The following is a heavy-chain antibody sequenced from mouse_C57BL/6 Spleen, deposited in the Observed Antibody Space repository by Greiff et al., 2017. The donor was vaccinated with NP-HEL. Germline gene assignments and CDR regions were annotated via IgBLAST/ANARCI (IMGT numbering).Heavy chain of an antibody. CDR3: ARGRHYYGSSLYGYFDV. Sequence: EVQLQQSGPELVKPEASVKISCKASGYTFTDYYMNWVKQSHGKSLEWIGDINPNNGGTSYNQKFKGKATLTVDKSSSTAYMELRSLTSEDSAVYYCARGRHYYGSSLYGYFDVWGTGTTVTVSS. CDR2: INPNNGGT. CDR1: GYTFTDYY. D-gene: IGHD1-1*01. J-gene: IGHJ1*03. V-gene: IGHV1-26*01.